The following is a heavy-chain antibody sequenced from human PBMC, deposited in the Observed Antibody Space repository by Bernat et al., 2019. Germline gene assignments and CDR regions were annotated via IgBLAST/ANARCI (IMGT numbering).Heavy chain of an antibody. CDR2: INTRTGSP. V-gene: IGHV7-4-1*02. J-gene: IGHJ4*02. CDR3: VRNDDLGDYLAY. CDR1: GYSFTTYA. Sequence: QVQLVQSGSELRKPGASVKVSCRASGYSFTTYAVNWVRQAPGQGLEWMGWINTRTGSPTYAQGFTGRFVFSLDTSVSTLYLQISSLKAEDTAVYFCVRNDDLGDYLAYWGQGTLLTVSS. D-gene: IGHD3-16*01.